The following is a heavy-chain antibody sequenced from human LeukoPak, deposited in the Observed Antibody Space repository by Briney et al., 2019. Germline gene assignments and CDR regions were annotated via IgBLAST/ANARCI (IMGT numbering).Heavy chain of an antibody. Sequence: GGSLGLSCAASGFSVSGNYMSWVRQAPGKGLEWVSLIYSGTTTYYADSVKGRFTISRDNSKNTLYLQMNSLRAEDTAVYYCASTAMVPYNWFDPWGQGTLVTVSS. D-gene: IGHD5-18*01. V-gene: IGHV3-66*01. J-gene: IGHJ5*02. CDR3: ASTAMVPYNWFDP. CDR1: GFSVSGNY. CDR2: IYSGTTT.